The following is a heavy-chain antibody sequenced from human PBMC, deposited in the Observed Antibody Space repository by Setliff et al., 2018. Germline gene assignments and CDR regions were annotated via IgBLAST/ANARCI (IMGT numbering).Heavy chain of an antibody. CDR2: IYYSGST. Sequence: ETLSLTCNVSGDSISSSHFYWSWIRQHPGKGLEWIGSIYYSGSTYYNPSLKSRVTISVDTSKNQFSLKLTSVTAADTAIYYCARSALIRAPPDTLNFYYSYMDVWGKGTTVTVSS. CDR1: GDSISSSHFY. J-gene: IGHJ6*03. V-gene: IGHV4-39*07. D-gene: IGHD3-16*02. CDR3: ARSALIRAPPDTLNFYYSYMDV.